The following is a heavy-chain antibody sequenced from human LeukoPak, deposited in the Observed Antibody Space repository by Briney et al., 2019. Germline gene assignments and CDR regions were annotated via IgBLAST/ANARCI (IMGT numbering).Heavy chain of an antibody. Sequence: GGSLRLSCAASGFSLKTYNMNWVRQAPGKGLEWVSSMTSSRYIYYADSVKGRFTISRDDANNLVLLQMHSLRAEDTAIYCTRDQFFDYDNDDAFDVWGQGTKVIVSS. D-gene: IGHD3-22*01. CDR3: TRDQFFDYDNDDAFDV. CDR1: GFSLKTYN. V-gene: IGHV3-21*04. CDR2: MTSSRYI. J-gene: IGHJ3*01.